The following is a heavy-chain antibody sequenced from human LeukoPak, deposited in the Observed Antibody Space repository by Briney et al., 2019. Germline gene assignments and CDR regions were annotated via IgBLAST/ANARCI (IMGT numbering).Heavy chain of an antibody. CDR3: AKGGKWDVTPFDY. CDR1: GFIFSNYG. Sequence: GGSLRLSCAASGFIFSNYGMNWVRQAPGKGLEWVSTISGGGGSTYYADSVKGRFTISRDNSKNTLYLQVNSLRAEDTAVYYCAKGGKWDVTPFDYWGQGTLVTVSS. D-gene: IGHD1-26*01. J-gene: IGHJ4*02. V-gene: IGHV3-23*01. CDR2: ISGGGGST.